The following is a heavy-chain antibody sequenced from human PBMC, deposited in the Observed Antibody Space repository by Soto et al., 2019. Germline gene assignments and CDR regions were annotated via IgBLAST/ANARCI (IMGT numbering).Heavy chain of an antibody. J-gene: IGHJ4*02. CDR3: TREVSAVFDY. CDR1: GLTCSNYW. D-gene: IGHD6-25*01. Sequence: EAQLVESGGGLVQPGGSLRLSCTASGLTCSNYWMHGVRETPGKGLVWVSRIDSDGSSTTYADSVKGRFTISRDNAKNTLYLQMNSLRAEDTAVYYCTREVSAVFDYWGQGTLVTVSS. CDR2: IDSDGSST. V-gene: IGHV3-74*01.